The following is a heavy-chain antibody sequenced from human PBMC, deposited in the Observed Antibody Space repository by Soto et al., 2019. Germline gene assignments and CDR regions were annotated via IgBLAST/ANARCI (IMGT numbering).Heavy chain of an antibody. Sequence: QLQLQESGAGLVKPSQTLSLTCAVSGGSISSGGYSWSWIRQPPGKDLEWIGYTYHSGSTYYNPCLKSRVTISVDRYKNQFSLKLSSLTAADTAVYYFARLPDRWGQGTLVTVSS. CDR3: ARLPDR. J-gene: IGHJ5*02. V-gene: IGHV4-30-2*01. CDR2: TYHSGST. CDR1: GGSISSGGYS. D-gene: IGHD2-2*01.